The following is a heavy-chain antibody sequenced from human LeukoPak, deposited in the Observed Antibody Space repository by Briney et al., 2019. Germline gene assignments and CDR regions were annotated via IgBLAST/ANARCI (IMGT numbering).Heavy chain of an antibody. CDR2: INPNSGVT. V-gene: IGHV1-2*02. D-gene: IGHD3-9*01. CDR3: ARDDVLTGYYEDY. CDR1: GYTFTGYY. Sequence: ASVKVSCKASGYTFTGYYMHWVRQAPGQGLEWMGWINPNSGVTDYAQKFQGRVTMTRDTSISTAYMELSRLRSDDTTVYYCARDDVLTGYYEDYWGQGTLVTVSS. J-gene: IGHJ4*02.